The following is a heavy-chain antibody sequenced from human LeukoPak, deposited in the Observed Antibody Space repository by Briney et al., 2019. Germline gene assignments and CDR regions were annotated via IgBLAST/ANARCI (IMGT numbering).Heavy chain of an antibody. CDR2: ISAYNGNT. CDR1: GYTFTSYG. J-gene: IGHJ4*02. Sequence: ASVKVSCKASGYTFTSYGISWVRQAPGQGLEWMGWISAYNGNTNYAQKLQGRVTMTTDTSTSTAYMELRSLRSDDTAVYYCARVRSGWELPHPDFDYWGQGTLVTVSS. V-gene: IGHV1-18*01. D-gene: IGHD1-26*01. CDR3: ARVRSGWELPHPDFDY.